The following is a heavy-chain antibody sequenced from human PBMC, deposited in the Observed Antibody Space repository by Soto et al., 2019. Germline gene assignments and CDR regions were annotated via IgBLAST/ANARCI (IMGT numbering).Heavy chain of an antibody. J-gene: IGHJ4*02. D-gene: IGHD2-21*01. CDR3: ARVMLGGDSDY. CDR2: ITTDKGKT. V-gene: IGHV1-18*01. CDR1: GYTFTSYG. Sequence: ASVKVSCKTSGYTFTSYGITWVRQAPGQGLEWMGWITTDKGKTTYAQKFQGRVTMTTDTSTSTAYMELRSLRSDDTAVYYCARVMLGGDSDYWGQGTLVTVSS.